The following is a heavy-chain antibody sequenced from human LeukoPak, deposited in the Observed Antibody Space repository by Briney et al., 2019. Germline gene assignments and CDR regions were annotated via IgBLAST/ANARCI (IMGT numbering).Heavy chain of an antibody. CDR2: IKQEGSEK. CDR3: ARATTVTTFDP. J-gene: IGHJ5*02. CDR1: GFTFSRYW. D-gene: IGHD4-17*01. Sequence: GGSLRHSCAASGFTFSRYWMSWVRPAPGRGVEWVANIKQEGSEKYYVDSVRGRFTLSRDNAKNSTYLQMNGLRAEDTAVYYCARATTVTTFDPWGQGTLVTVSS. V-gene: IGHV3-7*01.